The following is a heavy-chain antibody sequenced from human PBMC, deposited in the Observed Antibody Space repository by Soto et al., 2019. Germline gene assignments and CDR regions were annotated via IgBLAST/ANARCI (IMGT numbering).Heavy chain of an antibody. CDR2: INHSGST. J-gene: IGHJ4*02. V-gene: IGHV4-34*01. CDR1: GGSFSGYY. Sequence: QVQLQQWGAGLLKPSETLSLTCAVYGGSFSGYYWSWIRQPPGKGLEWIGEINHSGSTNYNPSLKRRVTISVDTSKNQFSLKLSSVTAADTAVYYCARGSITMVRGVIIDWGQGTLVTVSS. D-gene: IGHD3-10*01. CDR3: ARGSITMVRGVIID.